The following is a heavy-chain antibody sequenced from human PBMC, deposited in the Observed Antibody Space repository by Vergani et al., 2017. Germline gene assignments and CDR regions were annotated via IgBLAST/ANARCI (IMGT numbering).Heavy chain of an antibody. CDR1: GYTFSNYY. V-gene: IGHV1-46*03. J-gene: IGHJ4*02. CDR2: INPSGGHT. D-gene: IGHD3-9*01. Sequence: QVQVVQFGAEVKKSGASVKVSCKTSGYTFSNYYMHWVRQAPGQGLEWMGIINPSGGHTNYAQKFQGRVTMTRDTSTSTVYMELSSRRSEDTAIYYCARGDYGILTGYRYWGQGTLVTVSA. CDR3: ARGDYGILTGYRY.